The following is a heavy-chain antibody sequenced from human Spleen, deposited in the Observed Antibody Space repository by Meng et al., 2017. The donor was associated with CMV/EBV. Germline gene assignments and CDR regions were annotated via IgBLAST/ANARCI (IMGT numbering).Heavy chain of an antibody. V-gene: IGHV3-21*01. CDR2: ISSSLSYI. CDR1: GFPVGGNY. CDR3: ARDPGGLWWPNDFDY. Sequence: GESLKISCAASGFPVGGNYLSWVRQAPGKGLEWVSSISSSLSYIYYADSMKGRFTVSRDNAKNSPYLQMNSLRAEDTAVYYCARDPGGLWWPNDFDYWGQGTLVTVSS. D-gene: IGHD4/OR15-4a*01. J-gene: IGHJ4*02.